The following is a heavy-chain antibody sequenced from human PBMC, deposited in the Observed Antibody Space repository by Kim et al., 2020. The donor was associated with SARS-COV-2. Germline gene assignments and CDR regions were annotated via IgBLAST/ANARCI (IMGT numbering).Heavy chain of an antibody. CDR1: GFTFSSYV. J-gene: IGHJ6*02. D-gene: IGHD2-15*01. CDR2: ISGSGGST. V-gene: IGHV3-23*01. CDR3: AKAVVTRSYYYGMDV. Sequence: GGSLRLSCAASGFTFSSYVMSWVRQAPGKGLEWVSAISGSGGSTYYADSVKGRFTISRDNSKNTLYLQMNSLRAEDTAVYYCAKAVVTRSYYYGMDVWGQGTTVTVSS.